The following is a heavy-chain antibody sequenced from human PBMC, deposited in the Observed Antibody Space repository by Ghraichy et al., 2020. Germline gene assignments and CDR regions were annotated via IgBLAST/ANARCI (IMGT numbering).Heavy chain of an antibody. V-gene: IGHV1-69*13. CDR1: GGTFSIYA. D-gene: IGHD4-11*01. CDR3: ATDQVTSYYYGMNV. J-gene: IGHJ6*02. Sequence: SVKVSCKASGGTFSIYAISCVRQAPGHGLEWMGGIIPIFGTANYAQTFQCIVTITADESTSTAYMELSSLRSVDTSVYYCATDQVTSYYYGMNVWGQGTTVNVSS. CDR2: IIPIFGTA.